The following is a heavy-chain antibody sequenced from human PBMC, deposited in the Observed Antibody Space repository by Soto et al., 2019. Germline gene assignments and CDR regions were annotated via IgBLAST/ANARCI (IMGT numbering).Heavy chain of an antibody. Sequence: PWGSLRLRCAPSVLTFSSHGMYGLRQAPGKGLEWVAVISYDGSNKYYADSVKGRFTISRDNSKNTLYLQMNSLRAEDTAVYYCAKDVQSYYYYGMDVWGQGTTVTVSS. CDR3: AKDVQSYYYYGMDV. CDR1: VLTFSSHG. CDR2: ISYDGSNK. J-gene: IGHJ6*02. V-gene: IGHV3-30*18.